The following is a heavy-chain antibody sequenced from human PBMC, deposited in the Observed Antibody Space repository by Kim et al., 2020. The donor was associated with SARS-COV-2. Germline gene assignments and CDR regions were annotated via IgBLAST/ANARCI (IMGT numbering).Heavy chain of an antibody. Sequence: NYSPALKSLVTMSVDTSKSQISLKLSSVTAADTAVYYCARGLRRSGAFDIWGQGTMVTVSS. D-gene: IGHD3-10*01. V-gene: IGHV4-34*01. J-gene: IGHJ3*02. CDR3: ARGLRRSGAFDI.